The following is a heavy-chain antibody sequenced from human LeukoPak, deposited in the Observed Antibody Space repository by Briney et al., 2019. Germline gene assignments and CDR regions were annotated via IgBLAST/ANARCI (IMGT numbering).Heavy chain of an antibody. Sequence: GRSLRLSCTASGFTFSSYAIHWVRQAPGKGLEWVAVISSDGSDRYYADSVKGRFTISRDNSKNTLYLQMNSLRAEDTAVYYCAKDSGITIFGVVILDAFDIWGQGTMVTVSS. CDR2: ISSDGSDR. CDR3: AKDSGITIFGVVILDAFDI. J-gene: IGHJ3*02. D-gene: IGHD3-3*01. V-gene: IGHV3-30-3*01. CDR1: GFTFSSYA.